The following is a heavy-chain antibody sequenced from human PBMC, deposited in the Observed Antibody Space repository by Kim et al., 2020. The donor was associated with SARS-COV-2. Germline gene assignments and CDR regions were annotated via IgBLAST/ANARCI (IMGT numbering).Heavy chain of an antibody. Sequence: SVKVSCKASGGIFSSYIINWVRQARGQGLEWMGGIIPVFGSAKYAQKLQDRVTLTADKSTRTVYMNMSSLGYDDTAVYYCVREQGCDSGGYLYFDFFGQ. CDR1: GGIFSSYI. CDR3: VREQGCDSGGYLYFDF. J-gene: IGHJ4*02. V-gene: IGHV1-69*06. CDR2: IIPVFGSA. D-gene: IGHD2-15*01.